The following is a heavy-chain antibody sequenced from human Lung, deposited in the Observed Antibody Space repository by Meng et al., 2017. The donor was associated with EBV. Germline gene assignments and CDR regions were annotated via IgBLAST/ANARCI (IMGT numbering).Heavy chain of an antibody. V-gene: IGHV1-46*02. Sequence: QGELVQSGAEVKKPGASVRVSCKASGYTVNTYYMHWVRQAPGQGLEWMGVINPSGGSSIYAQRFQGRVTMTSDTSTTTVYMDLSSLRSEDTAVYYCARVSKGGSYRFDPWGQGTLVTASS. D-gene: IGHD1-26*01. J-gene: IGHJ5*02. CDR1: GYTVNTYY. CDR2: INPSGGSS. CDR3: ARVSKGGSYRFDP.